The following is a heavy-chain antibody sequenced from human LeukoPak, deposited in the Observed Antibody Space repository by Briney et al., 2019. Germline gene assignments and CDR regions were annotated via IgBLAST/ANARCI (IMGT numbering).Heavy chain of an antibody. CDR3: ARSLTMIVVFDY. Sequence: SETLSLTRTVSGGSVSSGSYYWSWIRQPPGKGLEWIGYIYYSGSTNYNPSLKSRVTISVDTSKNQFSLKLSSVTAADTAVYYCARSLTMIVVFDYWGQGTLVTVSS. CDR1: GGSVSSGSYY. V-gene: IGHV4-61*01. D-gene: IGHD3-22*01. J-gene: IGHJ4*02. CDR2: IYYSGST.